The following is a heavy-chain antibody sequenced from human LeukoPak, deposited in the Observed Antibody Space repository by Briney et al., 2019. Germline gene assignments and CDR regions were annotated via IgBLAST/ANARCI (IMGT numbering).Heavy chain of an antibody. D-gene: IGHD2-8*01. CDR3: ARGTSIVLMVYAILDVGKTAPFDY. Sequence: SETLSLTCAVYGGSFSGYYWSWIRQPPGKGLEWIGEINHSGSTNYNPSLKSRVTISVDTSKNQFSLKLSSVTAADTAVYYCARGTSIVLMVYAILDVGKTAPFDYWGQGTLVTVSS. CDR1: GGSFSGYY. CDR2: INHSGST. J-gene: IGHJ4*02. V-gene: IGHV4-34*01.